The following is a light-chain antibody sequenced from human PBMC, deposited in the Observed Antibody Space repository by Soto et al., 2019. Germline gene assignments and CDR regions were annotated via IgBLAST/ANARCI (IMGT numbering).Light chain of an antibody. CDR2: DAS. J-gene: IGKJ4*01. Sequence: DIQMTQSPSTLSASVGDRVTITFRASQSISRWLAWYQQKPGKAPKALIYDASTLRSGVPSRFSGSGSGTDFTLTISSLEPEDFAVYYCQQRSNWLTFGGGTKVDIK. V-gene: IGKV1-5*01. CDR3: QQRSNWLT. CDR1: QSISRW.